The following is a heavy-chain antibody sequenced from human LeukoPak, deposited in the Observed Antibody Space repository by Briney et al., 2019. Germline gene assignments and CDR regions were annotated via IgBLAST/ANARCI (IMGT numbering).Heavy chain of an antibody. J-gene: IGHJ6*02. CDR3: TRDPRDGDPRGGSAYYYYYGMDV. D-gene: IGHD4-17*01. V-gene: IGHV3-49*03. CDR2: IRSKAYGGTT. CDR1: GFTFGDYA. Sequence: GGSLRLSCTASGFTFGDYAMSWFRQAPGKGLEWVGFIRSKAYGGTTEYAASVKGRFTISRDDSKSIAYLQMNSLKTEDTAVSYCTRDPRDGDPRGGSAYYYYYGMDVWGQGTTVTVSS.